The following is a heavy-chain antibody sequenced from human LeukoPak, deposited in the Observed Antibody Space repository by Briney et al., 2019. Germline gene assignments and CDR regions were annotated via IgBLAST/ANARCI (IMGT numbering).Heavy chain of an antibody. CDR3: ALKVGASTLESVDFDY. D-gene: IGHD1-26*01. CDR1: GGSFSGYY. V-gene: IGHV4-34*01. J-gene: IGHJ4*02. Sequence: ASETLSLTCAVYGGSFSGYYWSWIRQPPGKGLEWIGEINHSGSTNYNPSLKSRVTISVDTSKNQFSLKLSSVTAADTAVYYCALKVGASTLESVDFDYWGQGTLVTVSS. CDR2: INHSGST.